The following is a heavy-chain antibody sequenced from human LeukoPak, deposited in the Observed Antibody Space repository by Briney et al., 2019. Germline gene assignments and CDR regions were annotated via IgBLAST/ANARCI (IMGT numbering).Heavy chain of an antibody. CDR1: GGSISSYY. J-gene: IGHJ5*02. CDR2: IYTSGST. D-gene: IGHD3-3*01. V-gene: IGHV4-4*07. CDR3: ARGMITIFGVGNWFDP. Sequence: SETLSLTCTVSGGSISSYYWSWIRQPAGKGLEWIGRIYTSGSTNYNPSLKSRVTMSVDTSKNQFSLKLSSVTAADTAVYYCARGMITIFGVGNWFDPWGQGTLVTVSS.